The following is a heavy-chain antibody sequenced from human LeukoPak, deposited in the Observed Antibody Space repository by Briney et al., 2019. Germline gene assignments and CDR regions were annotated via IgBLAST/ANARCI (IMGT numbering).Heavy chain of an antibody. J-gene: IGHJ6*02. CDR1: GGSISSGGYY. CDR3: ARDGHSQDFGVDPYYGMDV. Sequence: SETLCLTCTVSGGSISSGGYYWSWIRQHPGKGLEWIGYIYYSGSTYYNPSLKSRVTMSVDTSKNQFSLNLSSVTAADTAVYYCARDGHSQDFGVDPYYGMDVWGQGTTVSLSS. D-gene: IGHD3-3*01. CDR2: IYYSGST. V-gene: IGHV4-31*03.